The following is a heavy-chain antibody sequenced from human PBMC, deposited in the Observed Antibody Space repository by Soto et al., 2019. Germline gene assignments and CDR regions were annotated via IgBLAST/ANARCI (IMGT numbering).Heavy chain of an antibody. V-gene: IGHV1-18*01. J-gene: IGHJ4*02. CDR1: GYTFTSYG. Sequence: ASVKVSCKASGYTFTSYGISWVRQAPGQGLEWMGWISAYNGNTNYAQKLQGRVTMTTDTSTSTAYMELRSLRSDDTAVYYCARAHYYDSSGYYPGHFDFDYWGQGTLVTVSS. D-gene: IGHD3-22*01. CDR3: ARAHYYDSSGYYPGHFDFDY. CDR2: ISAYNGNT.